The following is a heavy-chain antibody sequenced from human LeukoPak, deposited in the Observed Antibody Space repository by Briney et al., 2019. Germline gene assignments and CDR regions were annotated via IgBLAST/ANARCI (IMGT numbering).Heavy chain of an antibody. CDR1: GGSFSGYY. D-gene: IGHD3-10*01. CDR3: ARDPSLCFGEPPPP. CDR2: INHSGST. J-gene: IGHJ5*02. V-gene: IGHV4-34*01. Sequence: PSETLSLTCAVYGGSFSGYYWSWIRQPPGKGLEWIGEINHSGSTNYNPFLKSRVTMSVDTSKNQFSLKLRTVTAADTPVYYCARDPSLCFGEPPPPWGLGTLVTVSS.